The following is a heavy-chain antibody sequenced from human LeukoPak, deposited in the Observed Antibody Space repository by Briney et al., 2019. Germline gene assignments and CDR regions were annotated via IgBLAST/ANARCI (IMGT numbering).Heavy chain of an antibody. J-gene: IGHJ3*02. D-gene: IGHD3-22*01. CDR1: GYTFTSYY. Sequence: ASVNVSCKASGYTFTSYYMHWVRQAPGQGLEWMGIINPSGGSTSYAQKFQGRVTMTRDTSTSTVYMELSSLRSEDTAVYYCAREGADTMIVVGDAFDIWGQGTMVTVSS. V-gene: IGHV1-46*01. CDR2: INPSGGST. CDR3: AREGADTMIVVGDAFDI.